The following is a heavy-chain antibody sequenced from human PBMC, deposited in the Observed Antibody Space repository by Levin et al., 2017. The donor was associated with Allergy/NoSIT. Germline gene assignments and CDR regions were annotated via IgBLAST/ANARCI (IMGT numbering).Heavy chain of an antibody. J-gene: IGHJ4*02. D-gene: IGHD3-3*01. Sequence: GGSLRLSCAASGFTFSSYSMNWVRQAPGKGLEWVSSISSSSSYIYYADSVKGRFTISRDNAKNSLYLQMNSLRAEDTAVYYCARAGNDFWSALYFDYWGQGTLVTVSS. CDR1: GFTFSSYS. V-gene: IGHV3-21*01. CDR3: ARAGNDFWSALYFDY. CDR2: ISSSSSYI.